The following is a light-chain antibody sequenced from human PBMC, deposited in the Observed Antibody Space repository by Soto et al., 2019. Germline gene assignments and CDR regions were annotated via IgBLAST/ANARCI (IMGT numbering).Light chain of an antibody. CDR2: GTS. CDR3: QQYGTSPRT. Sequence: ENVLTQSPGTLSLSPGERATLSCRASQGVNRYYLAWYQQKPGQAPTLLIHGTSTRATGIPDRFSGSGSGTDFTLTISRLQPEDFAVYYCQQYGTSPRTFGQGTKVDI. J-gene: IGKJ2*01. CDR1: QGVNRYY. V-gene: IGKV3-20*01.